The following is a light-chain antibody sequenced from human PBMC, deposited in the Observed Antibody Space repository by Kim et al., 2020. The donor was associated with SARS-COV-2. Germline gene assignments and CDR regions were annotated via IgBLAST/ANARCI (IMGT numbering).Light chain of an antibody. J-gene: IGLJ3*02. CDR3: QTWDSSTVV. CDR2: DDT. Sequence: SYELTQPPSVSVSPGQAASITCSGDKLEEKFASWFQQKPGQSPVLVIYDDTKRPSGIPERISGSTSGNTATLTISGTQAMDEADYYCQTWDSSTVVFGGGTKVTVL. CDR1: KLEEKF. V-gene: IGLV3-1*01.